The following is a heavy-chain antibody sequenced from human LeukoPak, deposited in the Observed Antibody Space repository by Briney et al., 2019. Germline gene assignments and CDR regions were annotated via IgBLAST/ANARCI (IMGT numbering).Heavy chain of an antibody. J-gene: IGHJ3*02. D-gene: IGHD1-26*01. V-gene: IGHV1-18*01. Sequence: ASVKVSCKASGYTFTSYGISWVRQAPGQGLEWMGWISAYNGNTNYAQKLQGRVTMTTDTSTSTAYMDLRGLRSDDTAVYYCARAGWELSNVDAFDIWGQGTRVTVSS. CDR1: GYTFTSYG. CDR3: ARAGWELSNVDAFDI. CDR2: ISAYNGNT.